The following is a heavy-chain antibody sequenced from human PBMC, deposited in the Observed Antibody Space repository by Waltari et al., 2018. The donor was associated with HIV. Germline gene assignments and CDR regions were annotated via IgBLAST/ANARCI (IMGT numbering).Heavy chain of an antibody. CDR2: IWYDGSNK. J-gene: IGHJ4*02. Sequence: QVQLVESGGGVVQPGRSRRLSCAASGFTFRSYGRHWVRQAPGKGLEWVAVIWYDGSNKYYADSVKGRFTISRDNSKNTLYLQMNSLRAEDTAVYYCARDPIYCSSTSCYTHFDYWGQGTLVTVSS. D-gene: IGHD2-2*02. V-gene: IGHV3-33*01. CDR1: GFTFRSYG. CDR3: ARDPIYCSSTSCYTHFDY.